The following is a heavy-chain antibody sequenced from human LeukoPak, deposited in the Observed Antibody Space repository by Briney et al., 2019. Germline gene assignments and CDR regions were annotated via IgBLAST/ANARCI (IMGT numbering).Heavy chain of an antibody. Sequence: GSLRLSCAASGFTFSTYSMNWVRQAPGKGLEWVSSISSSSSYIYYADSVKGRFTISRDNAENSLYLQMNSLRAEDTAVYFCARVGALSSSWLLYWGQGTLVTVSS. CDR3: ARVGALSSSWLLY. CDR2: ISSSSSYI. V-gene: IGHV3-21*01. CDR1: GFTFSTYS. J-gene: IGHJ4*02. D-gene: IGHD6-13*01.